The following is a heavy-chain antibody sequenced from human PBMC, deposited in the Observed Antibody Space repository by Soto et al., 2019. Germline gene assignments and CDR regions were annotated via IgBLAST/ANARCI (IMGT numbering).Heavy chain of an antibody. CDR2: MNPNSGNT. CDR1: GYTFTSYD. Sequence: QVQLVQSGAEVKKPGASVKVSCKASGYTFTSYDINWVRQATGQGLEWMGWMNPNSGNTGYAQKLQGRVTMTRNTSISTAYMELSSLRSEDTAVYYCARTEGTYYYDSSGYYPFDYWGQGTLVTVSS. CDR3: ARTEGTYYYDSSGYYPFDY. J-gene: IGHJ4*02. V-gene: IGHV1-8*01. D-gene: IGHD3-22*01.